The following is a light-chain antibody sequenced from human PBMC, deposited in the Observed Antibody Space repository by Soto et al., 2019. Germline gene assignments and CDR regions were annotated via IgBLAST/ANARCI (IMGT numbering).Light chain of an antibody. Sequence: AIRMTQSPSSLSASTGDRVTITCRASQGISSYLAWYQQKPGKAPKLLIYAASTLQSGVPSRFSGSGSGTDFTLAISCLQSEDFATYYCQQYYSYPLTCGQGTKLEIK. V-gene: IGKV1-8*01. CDR3: QQYYSYPLT. CDR1: QGISSY. J-gene: IGKJ2*01. CDR2: AAS.